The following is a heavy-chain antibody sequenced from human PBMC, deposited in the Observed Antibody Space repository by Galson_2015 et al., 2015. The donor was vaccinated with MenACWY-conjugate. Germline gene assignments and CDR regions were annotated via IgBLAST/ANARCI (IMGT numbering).Heavy chain of an antibody. J-gene: IGHJ4*02. V-gene: IGHV2-5*02. Sequence: TFSGFSLTPTGVGVAWIRQPPGKALEWLALIYWDDDKRYRPSLRSRLTVTKDTSKNRVVLTMTNVDPMDTATYYCAHSGEYCSRTSCYYFDYWGQGAPVTVSS. CDR2: IYWDDDK. CDR3: AHSGEYCSRTSCYYFDY. D-gene: IGHD2-2*01. CDR1: GFSLTPTGVG.